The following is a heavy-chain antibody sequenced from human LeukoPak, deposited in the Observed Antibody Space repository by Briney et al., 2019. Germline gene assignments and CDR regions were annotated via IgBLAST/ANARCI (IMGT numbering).Heavy chain of an antibody. J-gene: IGHJ4*02. V-gene: IGHV1-8*01. CDR3: ARTGEEVSDFDY. Sequence: ASVKVSCKASGYTFTSYDINWVRQATGQGLEWMGWMSPNSGNTGYAQKFQGRVTMTRNTSISTAYMELSSLRSEDTAVYYCARTGEEVSDFDYWGQGTLVTVSS. CDR1: GYTFTSYD. CDR2: MSPNSGNT. D-gene: IGHD3-10*01.